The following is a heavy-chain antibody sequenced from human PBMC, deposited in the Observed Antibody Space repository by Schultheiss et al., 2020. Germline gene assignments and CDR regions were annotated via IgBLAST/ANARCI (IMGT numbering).Heavy chain of an antibody. D-gene: IGHD4-17*01. CDR2: ISSKGDSR. J-gene: IGHJ4*02. CDR1: GFTFDDYA. V-gene: IGHV3-9*01. CDR3: AKDYGFSFDY. Sequence: GGSLRLSCIASGFTFDDYAMHWVRQVPGKGLEWVSGISSKGDSRGYGDFVKGRFTISRDNAKNTLYLQMNSLRAEDTAVYYCAKDYGFSFDYWGQGTLVTVSS.